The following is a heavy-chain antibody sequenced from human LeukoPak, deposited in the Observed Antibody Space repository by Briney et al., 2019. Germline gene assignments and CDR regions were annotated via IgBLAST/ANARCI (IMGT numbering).Heavy chain of an antibody. CDR2: IKQDGSEY. Sequence: GRSLRLSCDASGFTVSSNYMSWVRQAPAQWLDLVAIIKQDGSEYYYEDSVKGRFTISRDNAKSSLYLQMNSLRAEDTAVYYCARGGGSSDYWGQGSLVTVSS. V-gene: IGHV3-7*04. D-gene: IGHD2-15*01. CDR3: ARGGGSSDY. J-gene: IGHJ4*02. CDR1: GFTVSSNY.